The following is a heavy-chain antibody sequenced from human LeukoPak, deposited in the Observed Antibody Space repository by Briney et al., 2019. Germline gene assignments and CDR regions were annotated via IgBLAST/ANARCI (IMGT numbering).Heavy chain of an antibody. CDR3: AKDIGCSSTSCYTSRYYGMDV. Sequence: PGGSLRLSCAASGFTFSSYGMHWVRQAPGKGLEWVAVIWYDGSNKYYADSVKGRFTISRDNSKNTLYLQMNSLRAEDTALYYCAKDIGCSSTSCYTSRYYGMDVWGQGTTVTVSS. D-gene: IGHD2-2*02. CDR2: IWYDGSNK. V-gene: IGHV3-30*02. CDR1: GFTFSSYG. J-gene: IGHJ6*02.